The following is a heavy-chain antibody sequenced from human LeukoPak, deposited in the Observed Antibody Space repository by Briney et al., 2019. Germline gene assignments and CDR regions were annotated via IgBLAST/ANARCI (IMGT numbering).Heavy chain of an antibody. D-gene: IGHD3-22*01. V-gene: IGHV4-39*01. CDR2: IYYSGST. Sequence: SETLSLTCTVSGGSISSSSYYWGWIRQPPGKGLEWIGSIYYSGSTYYNPSLKSRVTISVDTSKNQFSLKLSSVTAADTAVYYCARPVAYYDSSGLDAFDIWGQGTMVTVSS. J-gene: IGHJ3*02. CDR1: GGSISSSSYY. CDR3: ARPVAYYDSSGLDAFDI.